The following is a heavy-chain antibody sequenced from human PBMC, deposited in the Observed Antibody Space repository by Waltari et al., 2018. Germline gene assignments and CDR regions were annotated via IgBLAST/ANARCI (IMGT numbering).Heavy chain of an antibody. Sequence: EVQLVESGGGMVQPGGSLRLSCAASGFTFSTHWMTWVRQAPGKGLEWVANIKQDGSEKYYVDAVKGLFTISRDNAKNSLYLQMNSLKAEDTAVYYCAKDPGEGALLPDYWGQGTLVTVSS. CDR1: GFTFSTHW. D-gene: IGHD3-10*01. CDR2: IKQDGSEK. CDR3: AKDPGEGALLPDY. J-gene: IGHJ4*02. V-gene: IGHV3-7*01.